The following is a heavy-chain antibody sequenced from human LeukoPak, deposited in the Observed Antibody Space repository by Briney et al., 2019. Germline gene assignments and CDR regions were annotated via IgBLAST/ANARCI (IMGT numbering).Heavy chain of an antibody. D-gene: IGHD2-2*01. CDR2: IRQDGNEG. CDR3: ARDRGYCSSTSCDDAFDI. V-gene: IGHV3-7*01. CDR1: GFTFSDYW. J-gene: IGHJ3*02. Sequence: GGSLRHSCSASGFTFSDYWMTWVRQAPGKGLEWVANIRQDGNEGYYVDSVKGRFTISRDNAKNSLYLQMNSLRAEDTAVYYCARDRGYCSSTSCDDAFDIWGQGTMVTVSS.